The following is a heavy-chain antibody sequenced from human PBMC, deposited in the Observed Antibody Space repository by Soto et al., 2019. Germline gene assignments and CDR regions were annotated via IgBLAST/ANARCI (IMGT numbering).Heavy chain of an antibody. V-gene: IGHV1-18*01. Sequence: QVHLVQSGTEVKRPGASVNVSCEASGYTFSNYGVSWMRQAPGQGLEWVGWFNPANQNTNYEQKFQDRVSMTADTFTSTAYMELRGLRSDDTAVYYCARVKFGDPFVFWGQGTLVTVSS. D-gene: IGHD2-21*02. CDR2: FNPANQNT. CDR1: GYTFSNYG. J-gene: IGHJ4*02. CDR3: ARVKFGDPFVF.